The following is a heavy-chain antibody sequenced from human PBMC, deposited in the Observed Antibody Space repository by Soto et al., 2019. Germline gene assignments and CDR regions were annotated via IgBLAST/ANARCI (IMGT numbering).Heavy chain of an antibody. D-gene: IGHD4-17*01. V-gene: IGHV4-31*03. CDR1: GGSISSGGYY. CDR2: IFYSGST. CDR3: ARDGTTLTHYYYDY. J-gene: IGHJ4*02. Sequence: QVQLQESGPGRVKPSETLSLPCTVSGGSISSGGYYWSGIRQHPGKGQEWTGDIFYSGSTYYNPSLKSRVTISVDTSKNQFSLTLSSVTAADTAVYYCARDGTTLTHYYYDYWGQGILVTVPS.